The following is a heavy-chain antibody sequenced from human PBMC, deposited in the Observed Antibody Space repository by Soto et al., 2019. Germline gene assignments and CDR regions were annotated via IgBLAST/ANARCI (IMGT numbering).Heavy chain of an antibody. CDR3: ARDSIGGGRYGPQTYYYYGMDV. Sequence: QVQLVQSGAEVKKPGSSVKVSCKASGGTFSSYAISWVRQAPGQGLEWMGGIIPIFGTANYAQKFQGRVTITADKSTSTAYMELSSRRSEDTAVYYCARDSIGGGRYGPQTYYYYGMDVWGQGTTVTVSS. V-gene: IGHV1-69*06. D-gene: IGHD3-16*01. CDR1: GGTFSSYA. CDR2: IIPIFGTA. J-gene: IGHJ6*02.